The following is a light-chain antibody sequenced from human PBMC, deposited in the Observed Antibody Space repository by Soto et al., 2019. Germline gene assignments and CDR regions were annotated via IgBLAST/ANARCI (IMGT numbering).Light chain of an antibody. V-gene: IGLV2-23*01. CDR3: CSYAGSSTYYV. CDR1: SSDVGSYNL. CDR2: EGS. Sequence: ALTQPASVSGSPGQSITISCTGTSSDVGSYNLVSWYQQHPGKAPKLMIYEGSKRPSGDSNRFSGSKSGNTASLTISGLQAEDEADYYCCSYAGSSTYYVFGSGTKVTV. J-gene: IGLJ1*01.